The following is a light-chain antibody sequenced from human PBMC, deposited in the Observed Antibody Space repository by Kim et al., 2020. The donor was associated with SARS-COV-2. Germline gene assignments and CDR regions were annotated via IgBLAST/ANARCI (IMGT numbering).Light chain of an antibody. Sequence: EVVLTQSPATLSLSPGETATLSCRASQSVRTYLVWYQQKPAQAPRLLIYDASNRATGIPARFSGSGSGTDFTLTISSPEPEDFAVYYCQHRGNWPTFGQGTRLEIK. CDR3: QHRGNWPT. CDR1: QSVRTY. CDR2: DAS. J-gene: IGKJ5*01. V-gene: IGKV3-11*01.